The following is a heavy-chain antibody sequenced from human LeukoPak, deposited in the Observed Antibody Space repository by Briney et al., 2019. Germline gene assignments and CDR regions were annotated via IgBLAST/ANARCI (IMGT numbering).Heavy chain of an antibody. Sequence: SVKVSCKASGGTFSSYAISWVRQAPGQGLEWMGGFIPIFGTANYAQKFQGRVTITADESTSTAYMELSSLRSEDTAVYYCARVSGYDFWSGYSTTLTFDYWGQGTLVTVSS. V-gene: IGHV1-69*13. CDR2: FIPIFGTA. J-gene: IGHJ4*02. CDR1: GGTFSSYA. D-gene: IGHD3-3*01. CDR3: ARVSGYDFWSGYSTTLTFDY.